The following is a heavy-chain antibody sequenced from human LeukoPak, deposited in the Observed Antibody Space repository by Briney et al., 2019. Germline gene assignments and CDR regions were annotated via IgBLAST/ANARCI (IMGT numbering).Heavy chain of an antibody. J-gene: IGHJ1*01. V-gene: IGHV4-30-2*01. CDR3: ARGGYCGRASCSSPEIFQH. CDR2: IYQSGNT. D-gene: IGHD2-2*01. Sequence: SETLSLTCAVSGDSISSGGYSWSWIRQPPGKGLEWIGYIYQSGNTYYNPSLKSRVTISVDRSKNQFSLKLSSVTAADTAVYYCARGGYCGRASCSSPEIFQHWGQGTLVTVSS. CDR1: GDSISSGGYS.